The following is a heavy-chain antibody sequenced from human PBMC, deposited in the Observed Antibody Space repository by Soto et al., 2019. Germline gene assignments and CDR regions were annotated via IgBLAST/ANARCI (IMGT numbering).Heavy chain of an antibody. CDR2: IYYSGST. J-gene: IGHJ4*02. D-gene: IGHD6-13*01. Sequence: TSETLSLTCTVSGGSISSYYWSWIRQPPGKGLEWIGYIYYSGSTNYNTSLKSRVTKSVDTSKNQFSLKLSPVTAVDTAVYYCARSPYSSSWYVDYWGQGTLVTVSS. CDR1: GGSISSYY. V-gene: IGHV4-59*01. CDR3: ARSPYSSSWYVDY.